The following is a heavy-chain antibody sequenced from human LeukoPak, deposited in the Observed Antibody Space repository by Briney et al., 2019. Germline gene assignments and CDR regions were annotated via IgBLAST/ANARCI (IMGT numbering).Heavy chain of an antibody. V-gene: IGHV4-34*01. CDR3: ARGPTTVTTFPFDY. CDR2: INHSGGT. CDR1: GGSFGGYY. Sequence: SETLSLTCAVYGGSFGGYYWSWIRQPPGKGLEWIGEINHSGGTNYNPSLKSRVTISVDTSKNQFSLKLSSVTAADTAVYYCARGPTTVTTFPFDYWGQGTLVTVSS. J-gene: IGHJ4*02. D-gene: IGHD4-17*01.